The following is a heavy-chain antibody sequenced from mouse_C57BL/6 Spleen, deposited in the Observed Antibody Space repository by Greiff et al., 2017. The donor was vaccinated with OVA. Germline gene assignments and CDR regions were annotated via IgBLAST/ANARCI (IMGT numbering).Heavy chain of an antibody. CDR3: TRGPLGHQWYFDV. D-gene: IGHD4-1*01. J-gene: IGHJ1*03. CDR1: GYTFTDYE. V-gene: IGHV1-15*01. CDR2: IDPETGGT. Sequence: QVQLQQSGAELVRPGASVTLSCKASGYTFTDYEMHWVKQTPVHGLEWIGAIDPETGGTAYNQKFKGKAILTADKSSSTAYMELRSLTSEDSAVYYCTRGPLGHQWYFDVWGTGTTVTVSS.